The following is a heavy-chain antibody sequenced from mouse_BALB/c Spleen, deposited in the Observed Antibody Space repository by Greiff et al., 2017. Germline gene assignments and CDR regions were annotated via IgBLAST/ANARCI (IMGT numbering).Heavy chain of an antibody. D-gene: IGHD2-3*01. CDR2: ISYDGSN. Sequence: EVQLQESGPGLVKPSQSLSLTCSVTGYSITSGYYWNWIRQFPGNKLEWMGYISYDGSNNYNPSLKNRISITRDTSKNQFFLKLNSVTTEDTATYYCARGWDYDWYFDVWGAGTTVTVSS. CDR3: ARGWDYDWYFDV. J-gene: IGHJ1*01. CDR1: GYSITSGYY. V-gene: IGHV3-6*02.